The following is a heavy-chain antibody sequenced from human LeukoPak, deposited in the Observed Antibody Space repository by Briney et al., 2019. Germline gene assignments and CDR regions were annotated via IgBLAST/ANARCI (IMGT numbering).Heavy chain of an antibody. CDR2: INHSGST. J-gene: IGHJ5*02. CDR1: GGSFSGYY. V-gene: IGHV4-34*01. Sequence: SETLSLSCAVYGGSFSGYYWSWIRQPPGKGLEWIGEINHSGSTNYNPSLKSRVTISVDTSKNQFSLKLSSVTAADTAVYYCARVRVTTNWFDPWRQGPLVTVSS. D-gene: IGHD4-17*01. CDR3: ARVRVTTNWFDP.